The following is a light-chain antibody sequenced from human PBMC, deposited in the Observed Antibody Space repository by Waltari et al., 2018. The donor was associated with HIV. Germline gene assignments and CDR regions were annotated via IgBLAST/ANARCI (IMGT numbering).Light chain of an antibody. CDR2: RAS. CDR1: RSISSW. J-gene: IGKJ2*01. Sequence: DIQMTQSPSTLAASVGDTVTITCRASRSISSWLAWYQQKPGKAPKLLIYRASSLESGVPSRFSGSGSGTEFTVTITSLQPDDFATYYCQQYTSYCDFGQGTKLEIK. V-gene: IGKV1-5*03. CDR3: QQYTSYCD.